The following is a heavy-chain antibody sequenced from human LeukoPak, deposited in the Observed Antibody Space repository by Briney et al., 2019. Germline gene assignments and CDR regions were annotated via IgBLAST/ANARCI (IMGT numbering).Heavy chain of an antibody. CDR1: GGSISSYY. D-gene: IGHD2-15*01. V-gene: IGHV4-59*01. J-gene: IGHJ5*02. CDR2: ISYSGST. CDR3: ARDLVGAETGFDP. Sequence: SETLSLTCTVSGGSISSYYWSWIRQPPGRGLEWLGYISYSGSTNYNPSLKSRVTISADTSKNQFSLKLSSVTAADTAVYYCARDLVGAETGFDPWGQGTLVTVSS.